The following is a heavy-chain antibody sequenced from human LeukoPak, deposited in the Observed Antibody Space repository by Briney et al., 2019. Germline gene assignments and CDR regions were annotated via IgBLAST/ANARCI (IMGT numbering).Heavy chain of an antibody. CDR1: DFRDYY. D-gene: IGHD5-12*01. Sequence: ASVKVSCKTSDFRDYYMNWVRQAPGQGLEWLGWINPKSGDTDYAQKFQGRVTMTRDTSINTAYMEPSGLKPDDTAIYYCASGYSGYDLNYWGQGTQVTVSS. CDR3: ASGYSGYDLNY. V-gene: IGHV1-2*02. CDR2: INPKSGDT. J-gene: IGHJ4*02.